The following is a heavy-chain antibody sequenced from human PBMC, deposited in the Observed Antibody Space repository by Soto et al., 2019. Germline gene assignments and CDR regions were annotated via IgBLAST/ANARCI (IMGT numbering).Heavy chain of an antibody. Sequence: EVQLVESGGGLVQPGRSLRLSCAASGFTFDDYAMHWVRQAPGKGLEWVSGISWNSGSIGYADSVKGRFTISRDNAKNSLYLQMNRLRAEDAALYYWASLHVRIVVGPNAFDICGQGTMVTVSS. CDR1: GFTFDDYA. D-gene: IGHD3-22*01. CDR2: ISWNSGSI. CDR3: ASLHVRIVVGPNAFDI. V-gene: IGHV3-9*01. J-gene: IGHJ3*02.